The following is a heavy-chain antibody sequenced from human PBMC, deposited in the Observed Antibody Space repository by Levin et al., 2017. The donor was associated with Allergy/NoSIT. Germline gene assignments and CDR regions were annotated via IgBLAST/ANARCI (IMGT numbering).Heavy chain of an antibody. V-gene: IGHV3-15*01. CDR2: IKSKSDGGTT. D-gene: IGHD2-21*02. CDR1: GFTFSNGW. Sequence: GESLKISCAASGFTFSNGWMSWVRQAPGKGLEWVARIKSKSDGGTTDYAAPVKGRFTISRDDSKNTLYLQMNGLKSEDTAVFYCTTDAGVTADPIFQHWGQGTLVTVSS. J-gene: IGHJ1*01. CDR3: TTDAGVTADPIFQH.